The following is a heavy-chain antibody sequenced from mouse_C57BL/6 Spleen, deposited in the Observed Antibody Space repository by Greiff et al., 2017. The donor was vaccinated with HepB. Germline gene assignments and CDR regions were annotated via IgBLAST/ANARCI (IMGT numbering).Heavy chain of an antibody. CDR3: ARDLIYYYGSSYYFDV. J-gene: IGHJ1*03. CDR2: INPNNGGT. D-gene: IGHD1-1*01. CDR1: GYTFTDYN. Sequence: VQLQQSGPELVKPGASVKMSCKASGYTFTDYNMHWVKQSHGKSLEWIGYINPNNGGTSYNQKFKGKATLTVNKSSSTAYMELRSLTSEDSAVYYCARDLIYYYGSSYYFDVWGTGTTVTVSS. V-gene: IGHV1-22*01.